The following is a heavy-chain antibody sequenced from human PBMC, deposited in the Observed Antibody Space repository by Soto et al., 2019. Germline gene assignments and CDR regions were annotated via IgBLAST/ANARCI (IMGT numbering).Heavy chain of an antibody. J-gene: IGHJ4*02. D-gene: IGHD1-7*01. Sequence: ASETRSHSSGVSDGSFISNNWWTWVSQPPGQGLEWMGEIYRTGSTNYNPSLKSRVTISLDKSENQFSLKVTSLTAADTAVYYCASRDPGTSVDYWGQGTLVTVSS. CDR3: ASRDPGTSVDY. CDR1: DGSFISNNW. V-gene: IGHV4-4*02. CDR2: IYRTGST.